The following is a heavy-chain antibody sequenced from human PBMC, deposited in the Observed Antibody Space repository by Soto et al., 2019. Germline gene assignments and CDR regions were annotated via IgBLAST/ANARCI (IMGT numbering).Heavy chain of an antibody. CDR3: ARGGGGEGSANYYYYYGMDV. V-gene: IGHV1-69*01. Sequence: QVQLVQSGAEVKKPGSSVKVSCKASGGTFSSYAISWVRQAPGQGLEWMGGIIPIFGTANYAQKFQGRVTITADEPTTTAHWEVSGRRSEDTAGYWWARGGGGEGSANYYYYYGMDVWGQGTTVTVSS. J-gene: IGHJ6*02. CDR1: GGTFSSYA. D-gene: IGHD3-16*01. CDR2: IIPIFGTA.